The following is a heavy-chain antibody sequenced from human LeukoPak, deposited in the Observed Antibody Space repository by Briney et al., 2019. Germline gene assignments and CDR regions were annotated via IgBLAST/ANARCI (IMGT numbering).Heavy chain of an antibody. D-gene: IGHD3-10*01. CDR1: GGSFSGYY. J-gene: IGHJ6*04. CDR2: INHSGST. CDR3: AIGRRMEYYYGSGSYRSQGLDV. Sequence: NTSETLSLTCAVYGGSFSGYYWSWIRQPPGKVLEWIGEINHSGSTNYNPSLKSRVTISVDTSKNQFSLKLSSVTAADTAVYYCAIGRRMEYYYGSGSYRSQGLDVWGKGTTVTFSS. V-gene: IGHV4-34*01.